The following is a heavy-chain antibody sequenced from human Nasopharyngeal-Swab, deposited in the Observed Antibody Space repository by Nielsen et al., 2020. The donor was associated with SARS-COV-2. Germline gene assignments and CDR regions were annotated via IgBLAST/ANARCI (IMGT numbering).Heavy chain of an antibody. Sequence: SETLSLTCTVSGDSIAYSTFYWGWNRQPPGKGLEWSGNIYYNGNTYQNPSLKSRLTISVDKSKNQFSLQLSSVTAADTAVYYCVRSSSWYYFDYWAQGTQVTVSS. CDR2: IYYNGNT. J-gene: IGHJ4*02. CDR1: GDSIAYSTFY. CDR3: VRSSSWYYFDY. D-gene: IGHD6-13*01. V-gene: IGHV4-39*01.